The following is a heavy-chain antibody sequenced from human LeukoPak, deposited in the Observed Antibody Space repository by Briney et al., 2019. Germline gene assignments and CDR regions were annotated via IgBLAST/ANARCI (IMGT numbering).Heavy chain of an antibody. J-gene: IGHJ6*03. V-gene: IGHV4-38-2*01. Sequence: SETLSLTCAVSGYSISSGYYWGWIRQPPGKGLEWIGSIYHSGSTYYNPSLKSRVTISVDTSKNQFSLKLSSVTAADTAVYYCATYSSSWQYCYYYYYMDVWGKGTTVTVSS. CDR3: ATYSSSWQYCYYYYYMDV. D-gene: IGHD6-13*01. CDR1: GYSISSGYY. CDR2: IYHSGST.